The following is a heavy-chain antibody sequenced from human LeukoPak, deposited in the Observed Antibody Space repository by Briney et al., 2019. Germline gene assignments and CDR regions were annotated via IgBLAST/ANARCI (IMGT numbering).Heavy chain of an antibody. CDR3: AQKGGTDY. J-gene: IGHJ4*02. V-gene: IGHV3-48*02. D-gene: IGHD2-15*01. CDR1: GFTFSRFG. Sequence: GGSLRLSCAASGFTFSRFGMNWVRQAPGKGLEWVSYISSTGSPIYYADSVKGRFTISRDDAKNSLYLQMNSLRDDNTAVYYCAQKGGTDYWGQGTLVTVSS. CDR2: ISSTGSPI.